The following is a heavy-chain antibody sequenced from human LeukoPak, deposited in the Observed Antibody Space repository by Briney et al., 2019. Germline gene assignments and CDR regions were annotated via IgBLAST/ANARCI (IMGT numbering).Heavy chain of an antibody. D-gene: IGHD4-17*01. V-gene: IGHV1-2*02. Sequence: RASVKVSCKASGYTFTGYYMHWVRQAPGQGLEWMGWINPNSGGTNYAQKFQGRVTMTRDTSISTAYMELSRLRSDDTAVYYCAREPEPRSYGDNAFDIWGQGTMVTVSS. CDR3: AREPEPRSYGDNAFDI. CDR1: GYTFTGYY. CDR2: INPNSGGT. J-gene: IGHJ3*02.